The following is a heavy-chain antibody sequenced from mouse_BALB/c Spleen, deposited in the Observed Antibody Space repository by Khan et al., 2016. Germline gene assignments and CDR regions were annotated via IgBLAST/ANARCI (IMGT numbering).Heavy chain of an antibody. Sequence: EVQQLELGGGLVQPGGSLNPASAASGADFSRYWVSWMRRAQGRRLEGMGEISPDSSTINHTQSLKDKFINSSVNAKNTQYLQLSDVRSEDTALYYCARPFWYFDDWGQGTALTVSS. CDR2: ISPDSSTI. J-gene: IGHJ1*01. CDR1: GADFSRYW. CDR3: ARPFWYFDD. V-gene: IGHV4-1*02.